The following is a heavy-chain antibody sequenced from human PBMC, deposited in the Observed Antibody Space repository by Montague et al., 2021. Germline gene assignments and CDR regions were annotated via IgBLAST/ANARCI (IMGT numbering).Heavy chain of an antibody. CDR1: GGSFSAYY. CDR2: IHHSGIT. CDR3: VVTPSLYYHGMDV. V-gene: IGHV4-34*01. D-gene: IGHD4-23*01. J-gene: IGHJ6*02. Sequence: SETLSLTCAVSGGSFSAYYWDWIRQPPGKGLEWIGEIHHSGITYYNPSLNSRLTISVDTSKNQFSLKLSSVTAADTAVYYGVVTPSLYYHGMDVWGQGTTVTVSS.